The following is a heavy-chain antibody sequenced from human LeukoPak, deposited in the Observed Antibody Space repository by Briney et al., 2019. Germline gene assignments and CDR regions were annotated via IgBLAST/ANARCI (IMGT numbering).Heavy chain of an antibody. V-gene: IGHV3-23*01. CDR1: GFSFSSYA. CDR2: ISGSGGST. D-gene: IGHD3-22*01. J-gene: IGHJ4*02. Sequence: GGSLRLSCAASGFSFSSYAMSWVRQAPGKGLEWVSAISGSGGSTYYADSVKGRFTISRDNSKNTLYLQMNSLRAEDTAVYYCAKPYYYDSSGYTSWGQGTLVTVSS. CDR3: AKPYYYDSSGYTS.